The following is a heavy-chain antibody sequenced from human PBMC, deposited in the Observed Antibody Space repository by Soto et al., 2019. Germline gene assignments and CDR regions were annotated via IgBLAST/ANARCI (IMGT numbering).Heavy chain of an antibody. J-gene: IGHJ5*02. CDR1: GGSISSGGYS. CDR2: IYHSGST. CDR3: AGIAALGGLRWFDP. V-gene: IGHV4-30-2*02. D-gene: IGHD6-13*01. Sequence: KASETLSLTCAVSGGSISSGGYSWNWIRQPPGKGLEWIGYIYHSGSTINNPSLKSRVTISIDTSKNQFSLKLSSVTAADTAVYYCAGIAALGGLRWFDPWGQGTLVTVSS.